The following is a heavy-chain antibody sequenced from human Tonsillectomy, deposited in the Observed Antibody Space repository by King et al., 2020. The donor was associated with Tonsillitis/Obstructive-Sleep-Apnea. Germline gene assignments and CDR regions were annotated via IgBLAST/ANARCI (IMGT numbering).Heavy chain of an antibody. CDR2: IKQDGSEK. CDR1: GFSFSTYW. V-gene: IGHV3-7*03. J-gene: IGHJ4*02. CDR3: AGGGNYFDY. Sequence: VQLVESGGGLVQPGGSLRLSCAASGFSFSTYWMSWVRQAPGKGLEWVANIKQDGSEKYYVDSVKGRFTISRDNAKKSLYLQMNSLRAEDTAVYYCAGGGNYFDYWGQGTLVTVSS. D-gene: IGHD3-16*01.